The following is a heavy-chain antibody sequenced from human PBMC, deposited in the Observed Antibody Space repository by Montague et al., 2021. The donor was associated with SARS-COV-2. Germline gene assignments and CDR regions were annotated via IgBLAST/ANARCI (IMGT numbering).Heavy chain of an antibody. V-gene: IGHV4-59*01. J-gene: IGHJ6*02. Sequence: SETLSLTCSVSGESMDHYYWSWIRQPPGKGLEWIGYIYYSGSTNYNPSLKSRVTISVDTSKNQFSLKLSSVTAADTAVYYCARHPWHITIFGVVTRYGMDVWGQGTTVTVSS. CDR1: GESMDHYY. D-gene: IGHD3-3*01. CDR2: IYYSGST. CDR3: ARHPWHITIFGVVTRYGMDV.